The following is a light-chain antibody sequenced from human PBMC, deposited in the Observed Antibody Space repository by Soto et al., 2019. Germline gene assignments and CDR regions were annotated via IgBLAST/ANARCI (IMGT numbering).Light chain of an antibody. CDR1: QSVSNN. CDR2: GAS. J-gene: IGKJ5*01. Sequence: EIVLTQSRGTLSLAPGERAXLXXXXSQSVSNNYLAWYQQKPGQAPRLLIYGASSRATGIPVRFSGSGSGTEFTLTISSLQSEDFAVYYCQQYNNWPLTFGQGTRLEIK. V-gene: IGKV3-15*01. CDR3: QQYNNWPLT.